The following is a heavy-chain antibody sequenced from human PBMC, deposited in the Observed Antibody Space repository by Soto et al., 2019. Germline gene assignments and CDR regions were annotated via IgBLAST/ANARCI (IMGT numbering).Heavy chain of an antibody. J-gene: IGHJ6*02. D-gene: IGHD3-16*01. CDR1: GGSISSSSYY. Sequence: SETLSLTCTVSGGSISSSSYYWGWIRQPPGKGLEWIGSIYYSGSTYYNPSLKSRVTISVDTSKNQFSLKLSSVTAADTAVYYCATAGGPYYYYYGMDVWGQGTTVTVSS. CDR2: IYYSGST. CDR3: ATAGGPYYYYYGMDV. V-gene: IGHV4-39*01.